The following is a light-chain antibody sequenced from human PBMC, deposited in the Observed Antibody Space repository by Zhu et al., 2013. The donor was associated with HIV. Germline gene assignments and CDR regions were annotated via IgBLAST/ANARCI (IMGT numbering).Light chain of an antibody. CDR3: HTPWT. V-gene: IGKV3-20*01. J-gene: IGKJ1*01. CDR1: QGVDSSY. Sequence: VLTQSPVTLSLPPGERATLSCRASQGVDSSYLAWFQHKSGRAPRLLMSGASTRATGTPERFSGTGSGTDFTLIIRRVEPEDLAVYYCHTPWTFGQGTKLEI. CDR2: GAS.